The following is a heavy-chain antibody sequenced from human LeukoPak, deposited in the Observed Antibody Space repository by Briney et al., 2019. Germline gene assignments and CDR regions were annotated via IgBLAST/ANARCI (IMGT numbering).Heavy chain of an antibody. CDR2: ISGNAGST. CDR1: GITSSSYA. J-gene: IGHJ4*02. D-gene: IGHD6-19*01. Sequence: GGSLRLSCAASGITSSSYAMTWVRQAPGKGLEWVSSISGNAGSTYYADAVKGRFTISRDNSKNTLYLQMNSLRAEDTAVYYCAREPYSSGWYSSYYFDYWGQGTLVTVSS. V-gene: IGHV3-23*01. CDR3: AREPYSSGWYSSYYFDY.